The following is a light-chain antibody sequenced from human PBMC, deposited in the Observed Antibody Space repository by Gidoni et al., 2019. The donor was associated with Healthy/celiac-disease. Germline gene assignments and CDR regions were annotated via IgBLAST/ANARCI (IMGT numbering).Light chain of an antibody. Sequence: DIVMTQSPDSLAVSLGERATINCKSSQSVLYSSNNKNYLAWYQQKPGQPPKLLIYWASTRESGVPDRFSGSGSGTDFTLNISSLQAEDVAVYYCQQYLSTPRTFGQGTKVEIK. J-gene: IGKJ1*01. CDR2: WAS. CDR1: QSVLYSSNNKNY. CDR3: QQYLSTPRT. V-gene: IGKV4-1*01.